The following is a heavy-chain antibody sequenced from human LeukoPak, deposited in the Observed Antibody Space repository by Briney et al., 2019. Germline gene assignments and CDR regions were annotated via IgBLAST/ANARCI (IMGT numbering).Heavy chain of an antibody. J-gene: IGHJ4*02. Sequence: GGSLRLSCAASGFTFSYYSMNWVRQAPGKGLEWVSYISSSSSTIYYADSVKGRFTISRDNAKNSLYLQMNSLRDEDTAVYYCARVTSGYYISQFDYWGQGTLVTVSS. CDR3: ARVTSGYYISQFDY. CDR2: ISSSSSTI. V-gene: IGHV3-48*02. D-gene: IGHD3-3*01. CDR1: GFTFSYYS.